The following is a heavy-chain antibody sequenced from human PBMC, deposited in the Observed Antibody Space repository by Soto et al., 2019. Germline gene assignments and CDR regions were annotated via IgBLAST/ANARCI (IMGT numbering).Heavy chain of an antibody. D-gene: IGHD5-18*01. CDR3: ARDTAMPLPDA. CDR1: GYTFTSYG. V-gene: IGHV1-18*01. Sequence: QVQLVQSGAEVKKPGASVKVSCKASGYTFTSYGISWVRQALGQGLEWMGWISAYSGNKNYAQKLQGRVTMTTDTSTRTAYMELGSLRSDATAVYYCARDTAMPLPDAWGQGTLVTVSS. CDR2: ISAYSGNK. J-gene: IGHJ4*02.